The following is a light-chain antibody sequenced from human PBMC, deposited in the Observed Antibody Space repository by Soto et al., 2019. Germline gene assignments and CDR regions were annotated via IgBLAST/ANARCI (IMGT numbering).Light chain of an antibody. J-gene: IGKJ2*01. CDR1: ESVRHY. CDR2: DAS. V-gene: IGKV3-11*01. CDR3: QHRDNWSYI. Sequence: EIVLTQSPATLSLSPGERATLSCRASESVRHYVAWYQQKPGHAPRPLIYDASTRATGIPARFSGSGSGTDYTLSISSVEAEDFAVYYCQHRDNWSYIFGQGTKLEMK.